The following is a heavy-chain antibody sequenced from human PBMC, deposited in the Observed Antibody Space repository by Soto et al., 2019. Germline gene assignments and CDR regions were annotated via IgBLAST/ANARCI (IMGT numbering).Heavy chain of an antibody. V-gene: IGHV4-59*01. CDR1: GGSISSYY. CDR2: IYYSGST. CDR3: ARTSDGYNYGTFDY. Sequence: SETLSLTCTVSGGSISSYYWSWIRQPPGKGLEWIGYIYYSGSTNYNPSLKSRVTISVDTSKNQFSLKLSSVTAADTAVYYCARTSDGYNYGTFDYWGQGTLVTVSS. D-gene: IGHD5-12*01. J-gene: IGHJ4*02.